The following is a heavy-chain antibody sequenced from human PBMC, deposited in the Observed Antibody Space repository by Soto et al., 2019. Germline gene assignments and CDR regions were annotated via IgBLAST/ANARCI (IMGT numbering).Heavy chain of an antibody. CDR2: MNSDGRST. J-gene: IGHJ5*02. V-gene: IGHV3-74*01. CDR3: ARDYMLRGRDSNWFDP. CDR1: GFIFSSYW. Sequence: EVQLVESGGGLVQPGGSLRLSCAASGFIFSSYWMHWVRQTPGKGLVWVARMNSDGRSTTYADSVKGRFTISRDNAKNTLYLQMASLRAEDTAVYYCARDYMLRGRDSNWFDPWGQGTLVTVSS. D-gene: IGHD3-10*01.